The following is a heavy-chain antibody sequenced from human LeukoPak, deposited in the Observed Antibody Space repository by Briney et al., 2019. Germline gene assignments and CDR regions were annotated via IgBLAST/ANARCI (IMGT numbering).Heavy chain of an antibody. CDR2: IYYTGST. J-gene: IGHJ3*01. Sequence: SENLSLTCTVSGDSVSSGGYYWVWIRQRPGKGLEWIGYIYYTGSTSYNPSLKSRLTIAVDTSKNQFSLKLSSVTAADTAVYYCARPLNTVHDTSDVWGQGTMVTVSS. V-gene: IGHV4-31*03. CDR1: GDSVSSGGYY. D-gene: IGHD3-22*01. CDR3: ARPLNTVHDTSDV.